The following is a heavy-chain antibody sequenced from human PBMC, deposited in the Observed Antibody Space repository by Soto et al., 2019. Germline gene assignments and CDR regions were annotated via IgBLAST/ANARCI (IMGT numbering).Heavy chain of an antibody. CDR1: GDSIGSSY. J-gene: IGHJ4*02. CDR2: IYYSGST. Sequence: PSETLSLTCTVSGDSIGSSYWSWIRQPPGKGLEWIGYIYYSGSTNYNPSLMSRVTMSVDTSKNLFSLKLSSVTAADTAVYYCARVARPYYYDSSGYYVDYWGQGTLVTVSS. V-gene: IGHV4-59*01. D-gene: IGHD3-22*01. CDR3: ARVARPYYYDSSGYYVDY.